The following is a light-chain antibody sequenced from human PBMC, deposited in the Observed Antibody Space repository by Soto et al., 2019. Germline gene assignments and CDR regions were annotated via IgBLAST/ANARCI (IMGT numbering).Light chain of an antibody. J-gene: IGKJ1*01. V-gene: IGKV3-20*01. CDR3: QQYGRSTPSWT. CDR2: DAS. Sequence: ETVLTQSPGTLSLSPGERATLSCRASQSVSSSYLAWYQQKPDQAPRLLIYDASSRATGIPDRFSGSGSGTGFTITISRLEPEDVAVYYCQQYGRSTPSWTFGQGTKVEIK. CDR1: QSVSSSY.